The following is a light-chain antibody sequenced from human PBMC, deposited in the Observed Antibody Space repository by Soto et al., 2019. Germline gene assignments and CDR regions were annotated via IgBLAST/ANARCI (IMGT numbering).Light chain of an antibody. Sequence: EIVLTQSPATLSLSPGERATLSCRASQYITIYLAWYQQKPGQAPRLLIYDASNRSTGIPARFSGGGSGTVFVLTISSQENDDFVVYYYQQRAEWPFTFGQGTRLEIK. V-gene: IGKV3-11*01. CDR3: QQRAEWPFT. CDR2: DAS. J-gene: IGKJ5*01. CDR1: QYITIY.